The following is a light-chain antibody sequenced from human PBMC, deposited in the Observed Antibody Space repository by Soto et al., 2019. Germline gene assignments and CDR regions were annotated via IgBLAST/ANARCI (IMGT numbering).Light chain of an antibody. CDR3: SSYAGTNTLV. CDR2: EVR. Sequence: QAVVTQPPSASGSPGQSVTISCTGTSSDVGGYNSVSWYQQQPGKAPKLIIYEVRKRSSGVPDRFSGSKSANTASLTVSGLQAEDEADYYCSSYAGTNTLVFGGGTKLTVL. CDR1: SSDVGGYNS. V-gene: IGLV2-8*01. J-gene: IGLJ2*01.